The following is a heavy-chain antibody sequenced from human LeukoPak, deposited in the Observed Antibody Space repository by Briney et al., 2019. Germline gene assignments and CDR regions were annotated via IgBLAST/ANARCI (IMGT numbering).Heavy chain of an antibody. J-gene: IGHJ6*03. V-gene: IGHV1-69*05. Sequence: GASVKVSCKASGGTFSSYAISWVRQAPGQGLEWMGGIIPIFGTANYAQKFQGRVTITTDESTSTAYMELSSLRSEDTPVYYCARDRGLRELLNYYYYYMDVWGKGTTVTVSS. D-gene: IGHD1-26*01. CDR3: ARDRGLRELLNYYYYYMDV. CDR2: IIPIFGTA. CDR1: GGTFSSYA.